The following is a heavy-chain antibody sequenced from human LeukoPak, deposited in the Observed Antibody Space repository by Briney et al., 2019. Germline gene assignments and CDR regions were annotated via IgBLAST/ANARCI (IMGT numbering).Heavy chain of an antibody. V-gene: IGHV3-33*01. Sequence: PGGSLRLSCAASGFTFSSYGMHWVRQAPGKGLEWVAVIWYDGSNKYYADSVKGRFTISRDNSKNTLYLQMNSLRAEDTAVYYCARDPSGSSDYYGSGSYYKWGFYFDYWGQGTLVTVSS. J-gene: IGHJ4*02. CDR2: IWYDGSNK. D-gene: IGHD3-10*01. CDR3: ARDPSGSSDYYGSGSYYKWGFYFDY. CDR1: GFTFSSYG.